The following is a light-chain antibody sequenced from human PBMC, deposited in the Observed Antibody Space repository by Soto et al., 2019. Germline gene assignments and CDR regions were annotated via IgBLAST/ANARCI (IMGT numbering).Light chain of an antibody. Sequence: QSVLTQPASVSGSPGQSITISCTGTSGDVGNYKYVSWYQQHPGKAPNLMIYEVTNRPSGVSNRFSGSKSGNTASLTISGLQAEDEADYYCSSYTSRSTLVFGTGTKVTVL. J-gene: IGLJ1*01. V-gene: IGLV2-14*01. CDR2: EVT. CDR1: SGDVGNYKY. CDR3: SSYTSRSTLV.